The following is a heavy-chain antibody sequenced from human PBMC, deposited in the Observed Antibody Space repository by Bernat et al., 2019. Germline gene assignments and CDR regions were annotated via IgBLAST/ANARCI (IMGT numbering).Heavy chain of an antibody. CDR3: ARKSSTDSSLSSSTRYFDY. D-gene: IGHD2-2*01. CDR2: IYYSGST. J-gene: IGHJ4*02. CDR1: GGSISSSSYY. Sequence: QLQLQESGPGLVKPSETLSLTCTVSGGSISSSSYYWGWIRQPPGKGLECICSIYYSGSTYYNPSLNSRVTISVDTSKNQLSLKLSSVTAAETAVYYCARKSSTDSSLSSSTRYFDYGGKGTLVTVS. V-gene: IGHV4-39*01.